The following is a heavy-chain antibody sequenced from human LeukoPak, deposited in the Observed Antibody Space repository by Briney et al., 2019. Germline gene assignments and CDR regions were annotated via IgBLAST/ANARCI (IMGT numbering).Heavy chain of an antibody. CDR2: IYSGGNT. CDR3: ARDIHYYDILTGYYNEH. V-gene: IGHV3-66*01. CDR1: GFTVSSNY. J-gene: IGHJ4*02. Sequence: GGSLRVSCAASGFTVSSNYMSWVRQAPGKGLEWVSVIYSGGNTYYADSVKGRFTISRDNSKNTLFLQMNSLRAEDTAVYYCARDIHYYDILTGYYNEHWGQGTLVTVSS. D-gene: IGHD3-9*01.